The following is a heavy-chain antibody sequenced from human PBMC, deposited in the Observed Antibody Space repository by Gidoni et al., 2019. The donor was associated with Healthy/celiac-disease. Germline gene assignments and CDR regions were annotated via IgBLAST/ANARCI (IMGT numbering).Heavy chain of an antibody. CDR3: AKDLRYYGGDAFDI. J-gene: IGHJ3*02. Sequence: ADSVKGRFTISRDNSKNTLYLQMNSLRAEDTAVYYCAKDLRYYGGDAFDIWGQGTMVTVSS. V-gene: IGHV3-30*02. D-gene: IGHD3-10*01.